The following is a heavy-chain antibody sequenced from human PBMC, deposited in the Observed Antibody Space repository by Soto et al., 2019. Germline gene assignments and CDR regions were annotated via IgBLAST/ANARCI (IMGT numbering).Heavy chain of an antibody. Sequence: QVQLVESGGGVVQPGRSLRLSCAASGFTFSSFAMHWVRQAPGKGLEWVSAISYDGSHKYYADSVKGRFTISRDNSKNTLYLQMNSLRPEDRAVYYGARDRRQQLVPLDYWGQGTLVTVSS. CDR3: ARDRRQQLVPLDY. J-gene: IGHJ4*02. CDR1: GFTFSSFA. D-gene: IGHD6-13*01. CDR2: ISYDGSHK. V-gene: IGHV3-30-3*01.